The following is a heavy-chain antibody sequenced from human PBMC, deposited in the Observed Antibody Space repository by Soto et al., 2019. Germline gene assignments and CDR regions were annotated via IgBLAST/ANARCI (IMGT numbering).Heavy chain of an antibody. J-gene: IGHJ5*02. V-gene: IGHV3-74*01. D-gene: IGHD2-2*03. CDR2: INSDGSST. Sequence: GGSLRLSCAASGFTFSSYWMHWVRQAPGKGLVWVSRINSDGSSTSYADSVKGRFTISRDNAKNTLYLQMNSLRSDDTAVYYCARAFWIGILYWFDPWGQGTLVTVSS. CDR3: ARAFWIGILYWFDP. CDR1: GFTFSSYW.